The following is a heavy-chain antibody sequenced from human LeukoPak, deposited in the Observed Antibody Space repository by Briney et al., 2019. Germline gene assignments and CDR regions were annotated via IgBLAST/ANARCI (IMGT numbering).Heavy chain of an antibody. CDR1: GFTFDDYG. V-gene: IGHV3-20*04. D-gene: IGHD3-22*01. J-gene: IGHJ4*02. CDR3: ARVVGYYYDSSGYYGPYYFDY. Sequence: GGSLRLSCAAPGFTFDDYGMSWVRQAPGKGLEWVSGINWNGGSTGYADSVKGRFTISRDNAKNSLYLQMNSLRAEDTALYYCARVVGYYYDSSGYYGPYYFDYWGQGTLVTVSS. CDR2: INWNGGST.